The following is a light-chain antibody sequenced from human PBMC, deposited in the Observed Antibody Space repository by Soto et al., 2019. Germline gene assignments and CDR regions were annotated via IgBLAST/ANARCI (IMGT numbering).Light chain of an antibody. V-gene: IGLV1-36*01. Sequence: QSVLTQPPSVSEAPRQRVTISCSGSSSNIGNNAVNWYQQLPGKAPKLLIYYDDLLPSGVSDRFSGSKSGTSASLAISGLQSEDEADYYCAAWDDSLNVAVFGGGTKVTVL. J-gene: IGLJ2*01. CDR2: YDD. CDR1: SSNIGNNA. CDR3: AAWDDSLNVAV.